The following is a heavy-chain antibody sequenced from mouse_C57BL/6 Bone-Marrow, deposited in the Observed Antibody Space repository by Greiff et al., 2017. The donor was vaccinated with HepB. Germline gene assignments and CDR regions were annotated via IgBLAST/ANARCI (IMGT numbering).Heavy chain of an antibody. CDR1: GFTFSSYG. J-gene: IGHJ2*01. CDR2: ISSGGSYT. D-gene: IGHD1-1*01. V-gene: IGHV5-6*01. Sequence: EVHLVESGGDLVKPGGSLKLSCAASGFTFSSYGMSWVRQTPDKRLEWVATISSGGSYTYYPDSVKGRFTISRDNAKNTLYLQMSSLKSEDTAMYYCAIYGSSYGYWGQGTTLTVSS. CDR3: AIYGSSYGY.